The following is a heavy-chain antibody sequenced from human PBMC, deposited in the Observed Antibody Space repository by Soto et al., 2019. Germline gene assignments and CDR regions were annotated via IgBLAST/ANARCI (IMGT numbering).Heavy chain of an antibody. CDR3: ARSIVVVTAADY. CDR2: INAGNGNT. V-gene: IGHV1-3*01. J-gene: IGHJ4*02. D-gene: IGHD2-21*02. Sequence: GASVKVSCKASGYTFTKYGMHWVRQAPGQRLEWMGWINAGNGNTKYSQKFQGRVTITRDTSASTAYMELSSLRSEDTAVYYCARSIVVVTAADYWGQGTLVSVSS. CDR1: GYTFTKYG.